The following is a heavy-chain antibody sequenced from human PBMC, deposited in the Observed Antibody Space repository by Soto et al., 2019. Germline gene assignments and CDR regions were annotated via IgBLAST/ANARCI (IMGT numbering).Heavy chain of an antibody. J-gene: IGHJ6*02. CDR2: ISSSSSTI. D-gene: IGHD3-9*01. CDR3: ARKNYDILTGYAGSGGMDV. V-gene: IGHV3-48*02. CDR1: GFTFSSYS. Sequence: GGALRLACAASGFTFSSYSMNWVRQAPGKGLEWVSYISSSSSTIYYADSVKGRFTISRDNAKNSLYLQMNSLRDEGTAVYYCARKNYDILTGYAGSGGMDVWGQGTTVTVSS.